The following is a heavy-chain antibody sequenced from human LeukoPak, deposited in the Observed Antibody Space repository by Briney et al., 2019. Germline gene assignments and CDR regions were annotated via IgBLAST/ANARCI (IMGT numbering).Heavy chain of an antibody. CDR2: IYYSGNT. Sequence: PSETLSLTCTVSGGSISSGTYYWGWIRQSPGRGLEWIGSIYYSGNTYYKPSLESRVTISVDSSKNQFFLMLRSVTAADTALYYCARHPSYYYYHMDVWGKGTTVTVSS. CDR1: GGSISSGTYY. CDR3: ARHPSYYYYHMDV. J-gene: IGHJ6*03. V-gene: IGHV4-39*01.